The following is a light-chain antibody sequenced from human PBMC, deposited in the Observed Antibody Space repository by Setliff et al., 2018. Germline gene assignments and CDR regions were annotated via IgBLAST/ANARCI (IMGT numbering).Light chain of an antibody. Sequence: QSVLTQPASVSGSPGQSITISCTGTSSDVGGYNYVSWYQQHPGKAPKLMLYDVSNRPSGVSNRFSGSKSGNTASPTISGLQAEDEADYYCSSYTSSITLVFGGGTKVTVL. CDR3: SSYTSSITLV. V-gene: IGLV2-14*03. CDR1: SSDVGGYNY. J-gene: IGLJ2*01. CDR2: DVS.